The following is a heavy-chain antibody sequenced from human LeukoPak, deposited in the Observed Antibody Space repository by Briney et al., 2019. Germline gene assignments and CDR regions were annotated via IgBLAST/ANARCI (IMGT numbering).Heavy chain of an antibody. CDR1: GGTFSSYA. J-gene: IGHJ6*02. D-gene: IGHD2-15*01. CDR3: ASVVVEGVYYYYYGMDV. CDR2: IIPIFGTA. V-gene: IGHV1-69*01. Sequence: SVRVSCKASGGTFSSYAISWVRQAPGQGLEWMGGIIPIFGTANYAQKFQGRVTITADESTSTAYMELSGLRSEDTAVYYCASVVVEGVYYYYYGMDVWGQGTTVTVSS.